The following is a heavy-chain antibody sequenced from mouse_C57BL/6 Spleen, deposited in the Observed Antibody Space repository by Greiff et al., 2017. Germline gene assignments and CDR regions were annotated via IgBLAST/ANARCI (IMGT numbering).Heavy chain of an antibody. V-gene: IGHV1-69*01. CDR1: GYTFTSYW. J-gene: IGHJ3*01. CDR2: IDPSDSYT. Sequence: QVQLQQPGAELVMPGASVKLSCKASGYTFTSYWMHWVKQRPGQGLEWIGEIDPSDSYTNYNQKFKGKSTLTVDKSSSTAYMQLSSLTSEDSAVYYGAREKTDAWFAYWGQGTLVTVAA. CDR3: AREKTDAWFAY.